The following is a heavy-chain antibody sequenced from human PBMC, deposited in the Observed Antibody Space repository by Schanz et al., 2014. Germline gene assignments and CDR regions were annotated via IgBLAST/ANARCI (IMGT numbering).Heavy chain of an antibody. CDR3: ARATGLVDY. CDR1: GGSISSGGYT. Sequence: QLQLQESGSGLVKPSQTLSLTCAVSGGSISSGGYTWSWIRQPPGKGLEWIGYIYYSGSTYYNPSLKSRVTISVDTSKNQFSLMLGSVTAADTAVYYCARATGLVDYWGQGTLVTVSS. V-gene: IGHV4-30-4*07. D-gene: IGHD1-1*01. CDR2: IYYSGST. J-gene: IGHJ4*02.